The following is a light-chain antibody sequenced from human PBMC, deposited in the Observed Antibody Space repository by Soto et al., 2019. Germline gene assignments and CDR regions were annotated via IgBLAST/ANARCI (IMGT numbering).Light chain of an antibody. Sequence: ENVLTQSPATLSLAPGERVTLSCRASESVSTNLAWYQQKAGQDPRLLIYGESTRATGIPARFSGSGSGTEFTLTISSLQSEDFAVYYCQQYSIWRTFGQGTKVDIK. CDR1: ESVSTN. CDR2: GES. V-gene: IGKV3-15*01. CDR3: QQYSIWRT. J-gene: IGKJ1*01.